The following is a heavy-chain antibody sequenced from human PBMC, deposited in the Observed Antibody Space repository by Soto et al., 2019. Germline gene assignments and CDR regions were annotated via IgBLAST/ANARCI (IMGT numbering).Heavy chain of an antibody. CDR2: IRRKANSYTT. CDR1: GLIFSDYH. J-gene: IGHJ6*02. V-gene: IGHV3-72*01. Sequence: EVQLVESGGGLVQPGGSLRLSFAASGLIFSDYHMDWFRQAPGRGLEWVGRIRRKANSYTTEYAASVKGRFTISRDDSKNSLYLQMNSLKTEDTAVYYCAMLGGWSGGSNDMDVWGQGTTVTVSS. CDR3: AMLGGWSGGSNDMDV. D-gene: IGHD6-19*01.